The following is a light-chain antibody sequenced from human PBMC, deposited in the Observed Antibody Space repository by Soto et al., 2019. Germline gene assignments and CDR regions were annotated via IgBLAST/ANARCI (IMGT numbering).Light chain of an antibody. V-gene: IGKV1-8*01. J-gene: IGKJ1*01. CDR2: AAS. CDR3: QQYYSYPRT. Sequence: MTQSPFTLSASLGDRVTITCRASQSISSYLAWYQQKPGKAPKLLIYAASTLQSGVPSRFSGSGSGTDFTLTISCLRSEDFATYHCQQYYSYPRTFGQRAKVAIK. CDR1: QSISSY.